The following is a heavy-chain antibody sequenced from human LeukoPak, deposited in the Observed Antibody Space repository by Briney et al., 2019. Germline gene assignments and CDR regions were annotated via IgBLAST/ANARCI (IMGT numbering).Heavy chain of an antibody. Sequence: SETLSHTCTLCGGSISSYYWSWLRQPPGKGLEGIGSIYHSGSTYYNPSLKSRVTISGDTSKNQFSLKLSSVTAADTAVYYCARHSLRVAGTSQFDYWGQGTLVTVSS. V-gene: IGHV4-59*08. J-gene: IGHJ4*02. CDR1: GGSISSYY. CDR2: IYHSGST. CDR3: ARHSLRVAGTSQFDY. D-gene: IGHD6-19*01.